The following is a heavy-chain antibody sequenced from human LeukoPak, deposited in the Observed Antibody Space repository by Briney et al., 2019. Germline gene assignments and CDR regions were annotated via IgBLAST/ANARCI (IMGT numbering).Heavy chain of an antibody. V-gene: IGHV4-39*02. J-gene: IGHJ4*02. Sequence: PSETLSLTCSVSGGSISSSTDYWGWIRQPPGKGLEWIGSIFYSGSTYYDPSLKSRVTISVDTSNNHFSLRLRSVTAADTAVYYCANVEGSAWYGNYWGQGTLVTVSS. CDR2: IFYSGST. CDR3: ANVEGSAWYGNY. CDR1: GGSISSSTDY. D-gene: IGHD6-19*01.